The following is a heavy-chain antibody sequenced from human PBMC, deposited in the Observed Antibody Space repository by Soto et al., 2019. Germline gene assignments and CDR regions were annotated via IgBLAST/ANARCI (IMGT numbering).Heavy chain of an antibody. CDR2: IRSKAYGGTT. CDR1: GFTFGDYA. D-gene: IGHD2-15*01. CDR3: TRDRIVVVVAANLDYYYYYYMDV. Sequence: GGSLRLSCTASGFTFGDYAMSWFRQAPGKGLEWVGFIRSKAYGGTTEYAASVKGRFTISRDDSKSIAYLQMNSLKTEDTAVYYCTRDRIVVVVAANLDYYYYYYMDVWGKGTTVTVSS. J-gene: IGHJ6*03. V-gene: IGHV3-49*03.